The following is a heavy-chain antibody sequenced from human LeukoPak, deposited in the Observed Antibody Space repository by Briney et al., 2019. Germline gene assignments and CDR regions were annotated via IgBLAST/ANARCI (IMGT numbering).Heavy chain of an antibody. CDR2: MNPNSGNT. D-gene: IGHD5-12*01. V-gene: IGHV1-8*03. J-gene: IGHJ4*02. CDR3: ARTWISFGMSAPIYYFDY. CDR1: GYTFTSYD. Sequence: GASVKVSCKASGYTFTSYDINWVRQATGQGLEWMGWMNPNSGNTGYAQKFQGRVTITRNTSISTAYMELSSLRSEDTAVYYCARTWISFGMSAPIYYFDYWGQGTLVTVSS.